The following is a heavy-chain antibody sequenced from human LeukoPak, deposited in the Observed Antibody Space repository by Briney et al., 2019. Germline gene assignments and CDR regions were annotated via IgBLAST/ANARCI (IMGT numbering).Heavy chain of an antibody. CDR3: AREGYYGSGSPPSLYFDY. J-gene: IGHJ4*02. CDR1: GFTFSSYA. CDR2: ISYDGSNK. Sequence: PGGSLRLSCAASGFTFSSYAMHWVRQAPGKGLEWVAVISYDGSNKYYADSVKGRFTISRDNSKNTLYLQMNSLSAEDTAVYYCAREGYYGSGSPPSLYFDYWGQGTLVTVSS. D-gene: IGHD3-10*01. V-gene: IGHV3-30-3*01.